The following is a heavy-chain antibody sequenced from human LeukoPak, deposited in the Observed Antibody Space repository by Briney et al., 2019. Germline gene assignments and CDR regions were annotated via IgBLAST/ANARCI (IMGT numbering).Heavy chain of an antibody. CDR3: AKEFAMTYYFDY. J-gene: IGHJ4*02. CDR1: GFTFSSYG. CDR2: IWYDGSNK. Sequence: PGGSLRLSCAASGFTFSSYGMHWVRQAPGKGLEWVAVIWYDGSNKYYADSVKGRFTISRDNSKNTLYLQMNSLRAEDTAVYYCAKEFAMTYYFDYWGQGTLVTVSS. D-gene: IGHD3-10*01. V-gene: IGHV3-30*02.